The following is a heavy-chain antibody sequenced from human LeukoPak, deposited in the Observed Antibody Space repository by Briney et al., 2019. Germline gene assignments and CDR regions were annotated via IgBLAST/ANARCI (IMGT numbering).Heavy chain of an antibody. CDR1: GGSISSYY. Sequence: PSETLSLTCTVSGGSISSYYWSWIRQPAGKRLEWIGHIYRSGSTNYNPSLKSRVTISVDTSKNQFSLKLSSVTAADTAVYYCARGIYGSGSYTWFDPWGQGTLVTVSS. CDR3: ARGIYGSGSYTWFDP. J-gene: IGHJ5*02. V-gene: IGHV4-4*07. D-gene: IGHD3-10*01. CDR2: IYRSGST.